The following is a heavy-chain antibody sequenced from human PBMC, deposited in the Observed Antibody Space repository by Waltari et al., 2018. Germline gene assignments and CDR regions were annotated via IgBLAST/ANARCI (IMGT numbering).Heavy chain of an antibody. CDR1: GFTFSSYS. J-gene: IGHJ4*02. Sequence: EVQLVESGGGLVQPGGSLRVSCAASGFTFSSYSMNWVRQAPGKGLEWVSYISSSSSTIYYADSVKGRFTISRDNAKNSLYLQMNSLRAEDTAVYYCARGGYCSGGSCLFDYWGQGTLVTVSS. V-gene: IGHV3-48*04. CDR3: ARGGYCSGGSCLFDY. D-gene: IGHD2-15*01. CDR2: ISSSSSTI.